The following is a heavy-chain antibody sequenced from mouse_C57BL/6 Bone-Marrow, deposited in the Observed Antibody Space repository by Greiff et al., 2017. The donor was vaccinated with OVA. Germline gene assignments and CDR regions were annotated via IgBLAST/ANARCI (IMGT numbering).Heavy chain of an antibody. J-gene: IGHJ4*01. CDR3: ARGAFAYYAMDY. Sequence: QVQLQQSGAELVRPGTSVKLSCKASGYTFTNYWIGWAKQRPGHGLEWIGDIYPGGGYTNYNEKFKGKATLTADKSSSTAYMQFSSLTSEDSAIYDCARGAFAYYAMDYWGQGTSVTVSS. CDR1: GYTFTNYW. D-gene: IGHD6-1*01. CDR2: IYPGGGYT. V-gene: IGHV1-63*01.